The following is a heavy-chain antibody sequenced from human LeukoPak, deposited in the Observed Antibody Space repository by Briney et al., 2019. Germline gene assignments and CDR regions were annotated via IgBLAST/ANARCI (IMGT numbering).Heavy chain of an antibody. CDR1: GGSISSGTHY. CDR2: IYTSGIT. CDR3: ARDRAVADNNWFDP. Sequence: SQTLSLTCTVSGGSISSGTHYWTWIRQPAGKGLEWIGRIYTSGITKYNPSLKSRVTISIDTSKNQFSLELRSVTAADTAVYYCARDRAVADNNWFDPWGQGTLVTVSS. J-gene: IGHJ5*02. V-gene: IGHV4-61*02. D-gene: IGHD6-19*01.